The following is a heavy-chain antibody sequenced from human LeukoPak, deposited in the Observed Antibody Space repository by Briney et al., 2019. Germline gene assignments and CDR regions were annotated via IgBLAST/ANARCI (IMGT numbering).Heavy chain of an antibody. Sequence: ASVLVSFHASCYTFTSYGISWVRPAPGQGLEWMGWISAYNGNTNYAQKLQGRVTMTTDTSTSTAYMELRSLRSDDTAVYYCATGRGDCGGDCRWGQGTLVTVSS. CDR3: ATGRGDCGGDCR. D-gene: IGHD2-21*02. J-gene: IGHJ4*02. V-gene: IGHV1-18*01. CDR1: CYTFTSYG. CDR2: ISAYNGNT.